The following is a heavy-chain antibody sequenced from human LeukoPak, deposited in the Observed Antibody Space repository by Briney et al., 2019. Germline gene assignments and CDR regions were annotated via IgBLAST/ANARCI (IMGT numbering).Heavy chain of an antibody. D-gene: IGHD4-17*01. Sequence: ASVKVSCKASGYTFTNYDLTWVRQATGQGLEWMGWMNPNSGDTGYAQKFQGRLTMTRDTSISTAYMELSSLRAEDTALYYCAKDIHLGVTTTFDYWGQGTLVTVSS. CDR3: AKDIHLGVTTTFDY. CDR2: MNPNSGDT. V-gene: IGHV1-8*01. CDR1: GYTFTNYD. J-gene: IGHJ4*02.